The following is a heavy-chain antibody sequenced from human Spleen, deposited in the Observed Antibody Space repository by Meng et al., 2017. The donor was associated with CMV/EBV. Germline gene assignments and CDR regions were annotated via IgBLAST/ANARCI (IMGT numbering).Heavy chain of an antibody. CDR2: IYFSGNT. CDR1: GGSISTGVDY. CDR3: AGGFRGAGLGWFDP. Sequence: SGGSISTGVDYWNWIRQPPGKGLEWIGYIYFSGNTYYSPSLKSRVSILLDTSRNQFSLKLSSVTATDTTVYYCAGGFRGAGLGWFDPWGQGTLVTVSS. D-gene: IGHD3-10*01. V-gene: IGHV4-30-4*08. J-gene: IGHJ5*02.